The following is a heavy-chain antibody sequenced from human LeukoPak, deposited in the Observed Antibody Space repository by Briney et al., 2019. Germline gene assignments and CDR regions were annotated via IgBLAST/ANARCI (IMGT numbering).Heavy chain of an antibody. CDR1: GGSFSGYY. V-gene: IGHV4-34*01. D-gene: IGHD3-10*01. J-gene: IGHJ5*02. CDR3: ARHPIFSGMGSQLWFDP. Sequence: PSETLSLTCAVYGGSFSGYYWSWIRQPPGKGLEWIGEINHSGSTNYNPSLKSRVTISVDTSKNQFSLTLSSVTAADTAVYYCARHPIFSGMGSQLWFDPWGQGTLVTVSS. CDR2: INHSGST.